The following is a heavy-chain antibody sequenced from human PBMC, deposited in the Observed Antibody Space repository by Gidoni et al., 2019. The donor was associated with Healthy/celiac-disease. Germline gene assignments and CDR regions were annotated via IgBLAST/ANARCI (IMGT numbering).Heavy chain of an antibody. Sequence: QVQLVQSGAEVKKPGASVKVSCKASGYTFTRYGIRWVRQAPGQGLEWMGWISAYNGNTNHAQKLQGRVTMTTDTSTSTAYMELRSLRSDDTAVYYCARDYDILTGHDYYYGMDVWGQGTTVTVSS. D-gene: IGHD3-9*01. CDR3: ARDYDILTGHDYYYGMDV. CDR2: ISAYNGNT. CDR1: GYTFTRYG. J-gene: IGHJ6*02. V-gene: IGHV1-18*01.